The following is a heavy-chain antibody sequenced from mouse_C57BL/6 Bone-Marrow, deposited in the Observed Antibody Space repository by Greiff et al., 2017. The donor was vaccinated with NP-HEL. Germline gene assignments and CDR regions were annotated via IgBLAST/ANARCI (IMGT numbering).Heavy chain of an antibody. CDR2: ISNGGGST. J-gene: IGHJ2*01. Sequence: EVQGVESGGGLVQPGGSLKLSCAASGFTFSDYYMYWVRQTPEKRLEWVAYISNGGGSTYYLDTVKGRFTISRDNAKNTLYLQMSRLKSEDTAMYYCARGYSFDYWGQGTTLTVSS. V-gene: IGHV5-12*01. CDR3: ARGYSFDY. CDR1: GFTFSDYY.